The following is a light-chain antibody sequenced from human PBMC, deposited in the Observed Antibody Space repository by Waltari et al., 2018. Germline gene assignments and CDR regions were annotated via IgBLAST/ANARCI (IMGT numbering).Light chain of an antibody. CDR1: SSDVGTYNL. CDR2: EVT. V-gene: IGLV2-23*02. CDR3: CSYAGSKFYV. Sequence: QSALTQPASVSGSPGQSITISCTGTSSDVGTYNLVSWYQQHPGKGPKLMIYEVTKRPSGVSNRVAGSKSGNTASLTISGLQAEDEAEYYCCSYAGSKFYVFGTGTKVTVL. J-gene: IGLJ1*01.